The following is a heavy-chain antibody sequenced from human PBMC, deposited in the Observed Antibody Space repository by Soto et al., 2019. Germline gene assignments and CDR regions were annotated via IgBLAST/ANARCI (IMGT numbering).Heavy chain of an antibody. D-gene: IGHD1-26*01. V-gene: IGHV3-23*01. J-gene: IGHJ6*02. CDR3: ARDMSGGTYNYYYGMDV. Sequence: PGVSMRVSCAASGFPFSDYYMSWIRQAPGRGLEWVSAISGSGSPTYYADSVKGRFTISRDNSKNTLYLQMNSLRADDTAVYYCARDMSGGTYNYYYGMDVWGQGTTVTVSS. CDR2: ISGSGSPT. CDR1: GFPFSDYY.